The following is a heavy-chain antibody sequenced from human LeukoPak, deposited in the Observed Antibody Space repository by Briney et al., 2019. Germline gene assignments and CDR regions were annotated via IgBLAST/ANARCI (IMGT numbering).Heavy chain of an antibody. J-gene: IGHJ4*02. CDR2: IYTSGST. V-gene: IGHV4-61*02. CDR3: ARTLLLWFGELSLDY. Sequence: SETLSLTCTVSGGSISSGNYYWTWIRQPAGKGLEWIGRIYTSGSTNYNPSLKSRVTISLDTSKNQFSLKLSSVTAADTAVYYCARTLLLWFGELSLDYWGQGTLVTVSS. D-gene: IGHD3-10*01. CDR1: GGSISSGNYY.